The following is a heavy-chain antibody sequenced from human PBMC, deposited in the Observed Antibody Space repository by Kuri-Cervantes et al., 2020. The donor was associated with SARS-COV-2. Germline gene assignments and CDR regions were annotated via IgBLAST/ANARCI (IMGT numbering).Heavy chain of an antibody. J-gene: IGHJ6*02. V-gene: IGHV3-48*03. CDR3: ARTGLPGWYYYYGMDV. Sequence: GGSLRLSCAASGFTFSSCEMNWIRQAPGKGLEWVSYISSSGSTIYYADSVKGRFTISRDNAKNSLYLQMNSLRAEDTAVYYCARTGLPGWYYYYGMDVWGQGTTVTVSS. CDR2: ISSSGSTI. CDR1: GFTFSSCE. D-gene: IGHD2-15*01.